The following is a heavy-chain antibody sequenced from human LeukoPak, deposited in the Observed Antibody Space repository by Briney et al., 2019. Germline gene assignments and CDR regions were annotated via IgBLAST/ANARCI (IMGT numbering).Heavy chain of an antibody. CDR3: ARDQGIAAAVDYYGMDV. CDR1: GYTFTSYY. D-gene: IGHD6-13*01. V-gene: IGHV1-46*01. J-gene: IGHJ6*02. Sequence: GASVTVSCKASGYTFTSYYMHWVRQAPGQGLEWMGIINPSGGSTSYAQKFQGRVTMTRDTSTSTVYMELSSLRSEDTAVYYCARDQGIAAAVDYYGMDVWGQGTTVTVSS. CDR2: INPSGGST.